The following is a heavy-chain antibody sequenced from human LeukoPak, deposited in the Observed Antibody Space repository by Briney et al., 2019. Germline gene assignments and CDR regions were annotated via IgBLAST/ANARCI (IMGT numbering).Heavy chain of an antibody. CDR1: GYTFTGYY. V-gene: IGHV1-2*02. CDR3: ARDKPGIAWLRY. Sequence: VASVKVSCKASGYTFTGYYMHWVRQAPGQGLEWMGWINPNSGGTNYAQKFQGRVTMTRDTSISTAYMELNSLRAEDTAVYYCARDKPGIAWLRYWGQGTLVTVSS. CDR2: INPNSGGT. J-gene: IGHJ4*02. D-gene: IGHD6-13*01.